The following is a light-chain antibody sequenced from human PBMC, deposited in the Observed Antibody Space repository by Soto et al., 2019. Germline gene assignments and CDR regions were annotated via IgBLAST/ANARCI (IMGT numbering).Light chain of an antibody. CDR2: GAS. V-gene: IGKV3-20*01. Sequence: EIVLTQSPGTLSLSPGDRATLSCRASQSVSSNYLAWYQQRPGQAPRLLIYGASSRASGIPDRFSGSGSGTHFTLTISRLEPEDFAVYYCQQYGSLPRTFGQGTKVEIK. CDR3: QQYGSLPRT. CDR1: QSVSSNY. J-gene: IGKJ1*01.